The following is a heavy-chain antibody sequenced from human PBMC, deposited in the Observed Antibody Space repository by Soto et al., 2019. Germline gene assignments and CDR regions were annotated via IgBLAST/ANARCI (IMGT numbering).Heavy chain of an antibody. CDR3: ARDPVCSGGSCYDY. CDR1: GFTFSRYW. CDR2: IKQDGSEI. J-gene: IGHJ4*02. Sequence: PGGSLRLSCAASGFTFSRYWMTWVRQAPGKGLEWVANIKQDGSEIYYVDSVKGRVIISRDNAENSLYLQMNSLRSEHTPVYYCARDPVCSGGSCYDYWGQGTLVTVSS. V-gene: IGHV3-7*01. D-gene: IGHD2-15*01.